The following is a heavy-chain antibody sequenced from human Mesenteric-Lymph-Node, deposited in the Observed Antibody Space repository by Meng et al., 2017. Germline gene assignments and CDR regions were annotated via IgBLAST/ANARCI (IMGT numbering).Heavy chain of an antibody. Sequence: ASVKVSCKASGYTFTGYYMHWVRQAPGQGLEWMGWINPNSGGTNYAQKFQGRVTMTRDTSISTAYMELSRLRSDDTAVYYCAREIYGNGDSSEEGGPSDAFDIWGQGTMVTVSS. CDR1: GYTFTGYY. J-gene: IGHJ3*02. CDR3: AREIYGNGDSSEEGGPSDAFDI. V-gene: IGHV1-2*02. CDR2: INPNSGGT. D-gene: IGHD3-22*01.